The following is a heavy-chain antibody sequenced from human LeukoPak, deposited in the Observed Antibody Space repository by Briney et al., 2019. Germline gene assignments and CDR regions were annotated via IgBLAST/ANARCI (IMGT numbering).Heavy chain of an antibody. CDR3: ARLWFGGGGSSDY. J-gene: IGHJ4*02. Sequence: SETLSLTCTVSGGSISSSSYYWGWIRQPPGKGLEWIGEINHSGSTNYNPSLKSRVTISVDTSKNQFSLKLSSVTAADTAVYYCARLWFGGGGSSDYWGQGTLVTVSS. CDR1: GGSISSSSYY. D-gene: IGHD3-10*01. CDR2: INHSGST. V-gene: IGHV4-39*07.